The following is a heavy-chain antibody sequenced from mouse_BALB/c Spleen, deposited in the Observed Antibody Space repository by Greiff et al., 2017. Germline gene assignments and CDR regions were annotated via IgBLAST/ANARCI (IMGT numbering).Heavy chain of an antibody. D-gene: IGHD2-4*01. CDR2: IYPGNSDT. V-gene: IGHV1-5*01. CDR3: TKGSTMITTSYAMDY. CDR1: GYTFPSYW. Sequence: EVQLQQSGTVLARPGASVKMSCKASGYTFPSYWMHWVKQRPGQGLAWIGAIYPGNSDTSYNQKFKGKAKLTAVTSTSTAYMELSSLTNEDSAVYYCTKGSTMITTSYAMDYWGQGTSVTVSS. J-gene: IGHJ4*01.